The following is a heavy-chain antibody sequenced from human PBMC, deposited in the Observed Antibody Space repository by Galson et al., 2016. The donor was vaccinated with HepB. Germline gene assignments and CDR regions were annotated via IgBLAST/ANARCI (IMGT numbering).Heavy chain of an antibody. CDR1: GYDFPTFW. J-gene: IGHJ4*02. Sequence: QSGAEVKKPGESLRISCKGSGYDFPTFWLGWVRQLPGQGLEWMGIIYPEDSDTRYSQSLQGQVTISPATSINPAYLQWDSLKASDSGIYYCARPKPGDGYNWAYWGQGTTVTVSS. CDR3: ARPKPGDGYNWAY. CDR2: IYPEDSDT. D-gene: IGHD5-24*01. V-gene: IGHV5-51*01.